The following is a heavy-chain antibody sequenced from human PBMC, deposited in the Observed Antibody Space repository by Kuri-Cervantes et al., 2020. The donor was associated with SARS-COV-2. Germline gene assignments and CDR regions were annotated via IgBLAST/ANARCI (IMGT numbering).Heavy chain of an antibody. CDR1: GFLFSDSA. J-gene: IGHJ4*02. CDR2: VRGKANNYAT. V-gene: IGHV3-73*01. CDR3: TTLIDY. Sequence: GGSLRLSCEVSGFLFSDSAIHWVRQASGKGLEWVGRVRGKANNYATAYAVSVKGRFTISRDDSKNMAYLQMNSLKTEDTAVYYCTTLIDYWGQGARVTVSS.